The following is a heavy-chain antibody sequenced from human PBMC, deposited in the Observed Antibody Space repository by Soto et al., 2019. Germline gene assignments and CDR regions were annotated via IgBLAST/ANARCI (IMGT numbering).Heavy chain of an antibody. CDR2: IDTSGHST. V-gene: IGHV3-74*01. CDR1: GFVFTNFW. Sequence: GGSLRLSCEASGFVFTNFWMHWVRHVPGKGLVWVARIDTSGHSTNYAEAVKGRFTISRDNAKNTVSLQMNSLRVEDTGVYYCAKDSWYFDLWSQGSQVTVSS. J-gene: IGHJ4*02. CDR3: AKDSWYFDL. D-gene: IGHD6-13*01.